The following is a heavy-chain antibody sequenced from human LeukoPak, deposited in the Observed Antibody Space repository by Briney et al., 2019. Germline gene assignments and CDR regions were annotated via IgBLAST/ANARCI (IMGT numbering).Heavy chain of an antibody. CDR3: VREILYCTGGSCYRGPFDN. V-gene: IGHV4-30-4*01. Sequence: PSETLSLTCTVSNDSISSGDYYWNWIRQPPGKGLEWIGYIFHRGGTSYNPSLKSRVFFSVDTSQNQFSLKLNSVTAADTAVYYCVREILYCTGGSCYRGPFDNRGQGTLVTVSA. D-gene: IGHD2-15*01. J-gene: IGHJ4*02. CDR1: NDSISSGDYY. CDR2: IFHRGGT.